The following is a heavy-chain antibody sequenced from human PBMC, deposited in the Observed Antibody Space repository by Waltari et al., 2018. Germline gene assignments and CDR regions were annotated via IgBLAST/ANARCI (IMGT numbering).Heavy chain of an antibody. CDR1: GGSISDFY. Sequence: QVQLQESGPGLVRPSETLSLNCTVSGGSISDFYWTWIRQPAGKGLAWIGRIPISGRMDYHPSLRSRVSRSVDTPKNQFSLKLSSIIAADTAVYYCARDYGQDWFDPWGQGTLVTVSS. D-gene: IGHD3-10*01. V-gene: IGHV4-4*07. CDR2: IPISGRM. J-gene: IGHJ5*02. CDR3: ARDYGQDWFDP.